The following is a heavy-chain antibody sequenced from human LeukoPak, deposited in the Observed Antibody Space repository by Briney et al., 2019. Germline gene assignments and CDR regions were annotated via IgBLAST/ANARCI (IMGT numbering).Heavy chain of an antibody. D-gene: IGHD3-9*01. CDR2: IYYSGST. V-gene: IGHV4-59*01. J-gene: IGHJ4*02. CDR3: ARGHYDILTGPSGPDY. Sequence: SETLSLTCTVSGGSISSYYWSWIRQPPGKGLEWIGYIYYSGSTNYNPSLKSRVTISVDTSKNQSSLKLSSVTAADTAVYYCARGHYDILTGPSGPDYWGQGTLVTVSS. CDR1: GGSISSYY.